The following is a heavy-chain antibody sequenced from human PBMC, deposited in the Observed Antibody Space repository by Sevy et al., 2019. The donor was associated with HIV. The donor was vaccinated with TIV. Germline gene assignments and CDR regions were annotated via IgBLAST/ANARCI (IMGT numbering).Heavy chain of an antibody. CDR1: GFTVSNYW. CDR2: IQSDGSSTSYADYSI. Sequence: GGSLRLSCAVSGFTVSNYWMNWVRQAPGKGLVWVSRIQSDGSSTSYADYSISYADSVKGRFTISRDNAKNTLYLQMNSLRAEDTAVYYCARGNENSRGRCYMDVWGKGTTVTVS. D-gene: IGHD6-13*01. CDR3: ARGNENSRGRCYMDV. J-gene: IGHJ6*03. V-gene: IGHV3-74*01.